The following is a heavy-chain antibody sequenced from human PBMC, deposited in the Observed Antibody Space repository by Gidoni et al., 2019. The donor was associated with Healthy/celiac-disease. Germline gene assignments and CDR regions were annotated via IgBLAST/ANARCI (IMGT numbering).Heavy chain of an antibody. CDR1: GDSVSSKSAA. D-gene: IGHD6-13*01. CDR3: AREIAAAGTVRYYFDY. CDR2: TYYRSKLYN. V-gene: IGHV6-1*01. Sequence: QGQLQQSGPGLVKPSQTLSHTCASSGDSVSSKSAAWHWIGQSPSRGLEWLGRTYYRSKLYNDYAVSVKSRITLNPDTSTNQFSLQLNSVTPEDTAVYYCAREIAAAGTVRYYFDYWGQGTLVTVSS. J-gene: IGHJ4*02.